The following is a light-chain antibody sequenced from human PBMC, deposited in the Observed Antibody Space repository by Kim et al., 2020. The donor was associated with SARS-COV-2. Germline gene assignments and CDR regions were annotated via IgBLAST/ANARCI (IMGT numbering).Light chain of an antibody. V-gene: IGLV2-11*01. CDR1: SGDVGGYNY. CDR3: CSYAGNYIYV. Sequence: QSALTQPRSVSGSPGQSVTISCTGTSGDVGGYNYVSWYQQHPGKAPQLIIYDVNKRPSGVPDRFSGSKSGNTASLTISGLQAEDEADYFCCSYAGNYIYVFGTGTKSPS. CDR2: DVN. J-gene: IGLJ1*01.